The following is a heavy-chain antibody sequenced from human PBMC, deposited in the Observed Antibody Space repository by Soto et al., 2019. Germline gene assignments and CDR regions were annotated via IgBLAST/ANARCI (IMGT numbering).Heavy chain of an antibody. Sequence: GGSLRLSCAAPGFAFSGYEMNWVRQAPGKGLEWLSNIRSSGSTKNYADSVKGRFTISRDNAKNSLYLQMNSLRAEDTAVYYCARDSPIVKVFSGSSYNYYGMDVWGQGTTVTVSS. CDR2: IRSSGSTK. J-gene: IGHJ6*02. CDR3: ARDSPIVKVFSGSSYNYYGMDV. CDR1: GFAFSGYE. V-gene: IGHV3-48*03. D-gene: IGHD2-8*01.